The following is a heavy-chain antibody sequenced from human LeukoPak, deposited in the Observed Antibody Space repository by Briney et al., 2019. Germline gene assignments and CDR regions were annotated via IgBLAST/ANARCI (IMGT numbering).Heavy chain of an antibody. D-gene: IGHD2/OR15-2a*01. V-gene: IGHV1-69*13. CDR1: GHTFSIYA. CDR3: ARDINRGGRFDY. Sequence: PSVKLSCNASGHTFSIYANSWVRQPPGQGLEWMGGIIPIFGTANYAQKFQGRVTITADESTSTAYMELSSLGSEDTAVYYCARDINRGGRFDYWGQGTLVTVSS. CDR2: IIPIFGTA. J-gene: IGHJ4*02.